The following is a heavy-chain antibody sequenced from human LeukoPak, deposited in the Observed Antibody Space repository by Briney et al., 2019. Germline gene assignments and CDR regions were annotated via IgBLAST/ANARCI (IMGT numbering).Heavy chain of an antibody. CDR2: INSVGSRT. D-gene: IGHD3-22*01. CDR1: RFAFTSYW. J-gene: IGHJ1*01. V-gene: IGHV3-74*01. CDR3: ARYDYYDSSGYKTAEYFQH. Sequence: RSLSLSSAAPRFAFTSYWMHWARPAPGKGLVWVSRINSVGSRTSYADCVMGRFTISRDNAKTTLYLQMNSLRAEDTAVYFGARYDYYDSSGYKTAEYFQHWGQGTLVTVSS.